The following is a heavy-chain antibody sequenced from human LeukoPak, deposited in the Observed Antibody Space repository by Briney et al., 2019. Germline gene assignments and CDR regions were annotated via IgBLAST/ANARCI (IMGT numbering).Heavy chain of an antibody. CDR2: IIPNSGGT. V-gene: IGHV1-2*06. D-gene: IGHD3-22*01. CDR3: ARDTLYDSSGYYYPHFDY. J-gene: IGHJ4*02. Sequence: ASVKVSCKASGYTFTGYYMHWVRQAPGQGLEWMGRIIPNSGGTNYAQKFQGRVTMTRDTSISTAYMELSRLRSDDTAVYYCARDTLYDSSGYYYPHFDYWGQGTLVTVSS. CDR1: GYTFTGYY.